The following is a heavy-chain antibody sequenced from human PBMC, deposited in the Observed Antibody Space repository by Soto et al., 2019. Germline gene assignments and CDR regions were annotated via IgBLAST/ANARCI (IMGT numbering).Heavy chain of an antibody. J-gene: IGHJ4*02. V-gene: IGHV3-66*01. CDR2: IYSGGST. CDR1: GFTVSSNY. CDR3: ARDRDYGDYLGRDYFDY. Sequence: GGSLRLSCAASGFTVSSNYMSWVRQAPGKGLEWVSVIYSGGSTYYADSVKGGFTISRDNSKNTLYLQMNSLRAEDTAVYYCARDRDYGDYLGRDYFDYWGQGTLVTVSS. D-gene: IGHD4-17*01.